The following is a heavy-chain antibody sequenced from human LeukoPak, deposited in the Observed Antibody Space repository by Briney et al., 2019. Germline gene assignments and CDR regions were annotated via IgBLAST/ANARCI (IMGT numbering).Heavy chain of an antibody. CDR2: ISGSGGST. D-gene: IGHD3-9*01. V-gene: IGHV3-23*01. CDR1: GFTFSSYA. J-gene: IGHJ4*02. Sequence: GGSLRLSCAASGFTFSSYAMSWVRQAPGKGLEWVSAISGSGGSTYYADSVKGRFTTSRDNAKNSLYLQMNSLRAEDTAVYYCARDPQHYDILTGYQAGFDYWGQGTLVTVSS. CDR3: ARDPQHYDILTGYQAGFDY.